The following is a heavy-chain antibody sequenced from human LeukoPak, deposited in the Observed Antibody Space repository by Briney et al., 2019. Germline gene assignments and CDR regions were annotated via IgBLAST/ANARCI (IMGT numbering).Heavy chain of an antibody. V-gene: IGHV4-61*01. CDR2: IYYSGST. Sequence: PSQTLSLTCTVSGGSISSGSYYWSWIRQPPGKGLEWIGYIYYSGSTNYNPSLKSRVTISVDTSKNQFSLKLSSVTAADTAVYYCARSRLLGRGYCSSTSCSDYYYYYMDVWGKGTTVTVSS. J-gene: IGHJ6*03. CDR1: GGSISSGSYY. D-gene: IGHD2-2*01. CDR3: ARSRLLGRGYCSSTSCSDYYYYYMDV.